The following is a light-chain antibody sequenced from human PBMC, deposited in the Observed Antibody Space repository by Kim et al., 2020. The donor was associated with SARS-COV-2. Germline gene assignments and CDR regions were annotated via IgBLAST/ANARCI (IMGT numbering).Light chain of an antibody. Sequence: GQSITMTCTGTSSDFGVYAYVFWYQQHPGKAPKLMIYDVINRPSGVSDRFSGSKSGYVASLTISGLQAEDEADYYCSSYTATNTLLFGGGTKVNVL. CDR1: SSDFGVYAY. V-gene: IGLV2-14*03. J-gene: IGLJ3*02. CDR3: SSYTATNTLL. CDR2: DVI.